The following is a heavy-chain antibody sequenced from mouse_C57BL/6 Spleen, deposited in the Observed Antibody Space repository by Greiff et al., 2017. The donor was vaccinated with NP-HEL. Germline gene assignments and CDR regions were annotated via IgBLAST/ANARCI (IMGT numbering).Heavy chain of an antibody. CDR3: AREEIPDYFDY. CDR1: GYTFTDYY. CDR2: INPNNGGT. Sequence: VQLQQSGPELVKPGASVKISCKASGYTFTDYYMNWVKQSHGKSLEWIGDINPNNGGTSYNQKFKGKATLTVDKSSSTAYMELRSLTSEDSAVYYCAREEIPDYFDYWGQGTTLTVSS. J-gene: IGHJ2*01. V-gene: IGHV1-26*01.